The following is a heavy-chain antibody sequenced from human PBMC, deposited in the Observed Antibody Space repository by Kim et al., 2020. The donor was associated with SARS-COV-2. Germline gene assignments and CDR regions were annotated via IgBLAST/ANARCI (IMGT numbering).Heavy chain of an antibody. V-gene: IGHV4-4*02. CDR3: ARVYGMVRGSGSPPLYFDY. J-gene: IGHJ4*02. CDR2: IYHSGST. CDR1: GGSISSSNW. D-gene: IGHD3-10*01. Sequence: SETLSLTCAVSGGSISSSNWWSWVRQPPGKGLEWIGEIYHSGSTNYNPSLKSRVTISVDKSKNQFSLKLSSVTAADTAVYYCARVYGMVRGSGSPPLYFDYWGQGTLVTVSS.